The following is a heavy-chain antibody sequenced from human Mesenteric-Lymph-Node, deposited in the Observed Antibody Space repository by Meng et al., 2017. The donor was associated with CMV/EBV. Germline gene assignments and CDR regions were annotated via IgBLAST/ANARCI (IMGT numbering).Heavy chain of an antibody. CDR3: ARGVRGPYYDFWSGYYNNWFDP. CDR2: TYYRSKWYN. V-gene: IGHV6-1*01. J-gene: IGHJ5*02. Sequence: WNWIRQSPSRGLEWLGRTYYRSKWYNDYAVSVKSRITINPDTSKNQFSLQLNSVTPEDTAVYYCARGVRGPYYDFWSGYYNNWFDPWGQGTLVTVSS. D-gene: IGHD3-3*01.